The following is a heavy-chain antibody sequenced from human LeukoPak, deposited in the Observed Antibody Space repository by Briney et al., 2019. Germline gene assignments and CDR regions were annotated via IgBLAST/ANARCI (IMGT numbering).Heavy chain of an antibody. CDR2: IYAGGDT. Sequence: PGGSLRLSCAASGFSVSYNYMSWVRQAPARGLEWVSVIYAGGDTYYADSVKGRFTISRDNSKNTVYLQMHSLRADDTAVYYCARISGTLCFDLWGLGTLVTVPS. J-gene: IGHJ4*02. CDR1: GFSVSYNY. CDR3: ARISGTLCFDL. V-gene: IGHV3-66*01. D-gene: IGHD1-7*01.